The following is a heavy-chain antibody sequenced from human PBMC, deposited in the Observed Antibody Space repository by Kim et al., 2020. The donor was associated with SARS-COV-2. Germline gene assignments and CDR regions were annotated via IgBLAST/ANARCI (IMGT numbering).Heavy chain of an antibody. Sequence: YADTQKGLFTISRDNSRNTLNLQMNSLRAEDTAVYYCVKNSGSSICSALGVWGQGTTVTVSS. V-gene: IGHV3-23*01. CDR3: VKNSGSSICSALGV. J-gene: IGHJ6*02. D-gene: IGHD2-2*01.